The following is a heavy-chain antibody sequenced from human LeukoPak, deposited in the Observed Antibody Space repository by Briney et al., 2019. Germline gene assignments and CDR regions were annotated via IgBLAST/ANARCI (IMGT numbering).Heavy chain of an antibody. D-gene: IGHD3-22*01. CDR3: ARGLPDYYDSSGYDY. CDR1: GRSISSGDYY. J-gene: IGHJ4*02. Sequence: SETLSLTCTVSGRSISSGDYYWSWIRQPPGKGLEWIGYIYYSGSTYYNPSLKSRVTISVDTSKNQFSLKLSSVTAADTAVYYCARGLPDYYDSSGYDYWGQGTLVTVSS. V-gene: IGHV4-30-4*08. CDR2: IYYSGST.